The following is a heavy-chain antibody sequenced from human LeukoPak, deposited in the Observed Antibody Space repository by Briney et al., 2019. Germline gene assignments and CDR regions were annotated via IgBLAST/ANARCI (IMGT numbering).Heavy chain of an antibody. CDR3: ARNRVRGQELRYDN. CDR1: GFTFSTYG. V-gene: IGHV3-30*02. J-gene: IGHJ4*02. Sequence: SGGSLRLSCAASGFTFSTYGMHWVRQAPGKGLEWVTFIQSDGSSEYYADAVEGRFTISRDNSRNTLYLQMNSLRAEDTAEYYCARNRVRGQELRYDNWGQGTLVTVSS. D-gene: IGHD3-10*01. CDR2: IQSDGSSE.